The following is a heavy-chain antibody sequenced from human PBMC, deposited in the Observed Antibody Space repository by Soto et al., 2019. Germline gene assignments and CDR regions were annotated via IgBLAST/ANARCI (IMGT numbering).Heavy chain of an antibody. CDR3: TTVGPAYCGGDCYSRVFDY. J-gene: IGHJ4*02. D-gene: IGHD2-21*02. V-gene: IGHV3-15*01. CDR1: GFTFSNAW. Sequence: EVQLVESGGGLVKPGGSLRLSCAASGFTFSNAWMSWVRQAPGKGLEWVGRIKSKTDGGTTDYAAPVKGRFTISRDDSKNTLYLQMNSLKTEDTAVYYCTTVGPAYCGGDCYSRVFDYWGQGTLVTVSS. CDR2: IKSKTDGGTT.